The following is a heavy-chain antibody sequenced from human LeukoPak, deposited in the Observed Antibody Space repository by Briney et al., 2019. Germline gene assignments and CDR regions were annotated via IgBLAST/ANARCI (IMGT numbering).Heavy chain of an antibody. CDR3: ARAFGLRQFYYFDY. Sequence: GRSLRLSCAASGFTFSSYGMHWVRQAPGKGLEWVAVIWYDGSNKYYADSVKGRFTISRDNSKHTLYLQMNSLRAEDTAVYYCARAFGLRQFYYFDYWGQGTLVTVS. CDR1: GFTFSSYG. CDR2: IWYDGSNK. D-gene: IGHD5-24*01. V-gene: IGHV3-33*01. J-gene: IGHJ4*02.